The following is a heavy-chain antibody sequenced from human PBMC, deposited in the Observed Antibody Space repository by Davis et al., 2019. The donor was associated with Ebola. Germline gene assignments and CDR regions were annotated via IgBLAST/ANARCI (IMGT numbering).Heavy chain of an antibody. CDR2: VRSHGSDD. V-gene: IGHV3-30*02. CDR1: GFTFSSYW. D-gene: IGHD4-11*01. J-gene: IGHJ4*02. CDR3: ARDSDDYSFDY. Sequence: GESLKISCAASGFTFSSYWMSWVRQAPGRGLEWVAFVRSHGSDDHYADSVKGRFIISRDNSKNTLYLQMNSLRPEDTAVYYCARDSDDYSFDYWGQGTLVTVSS.